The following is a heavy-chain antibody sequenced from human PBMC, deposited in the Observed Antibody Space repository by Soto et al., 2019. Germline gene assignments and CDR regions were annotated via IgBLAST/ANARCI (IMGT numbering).Heavy chain of an antibody. CDR1: GGSFSGYY. Sequence: SETLSLTCAVYGGSFSGYYWSWIRQPPGKGLEWIGEINHSGSTNYNPSLKSRVTISVDTSKNQFSLKLSSVTAADTAVYYCARGSPPNLLWFGGLYNWFDPWGQGTLVTSPQ. CDR2: INHSGST. D-gene: IGHD3-10*01. J-gene: IGHJ5*02. CDR3: ARGSPPNLLWFGGLYNWFDP. V-gene: IGHV4-34*01.